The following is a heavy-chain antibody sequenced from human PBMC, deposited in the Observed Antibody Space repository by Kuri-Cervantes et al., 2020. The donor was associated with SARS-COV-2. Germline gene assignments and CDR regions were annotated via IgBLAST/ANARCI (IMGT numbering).Heavy chain of an antibody. CDR3: ARGLRLGKSLDY. CDR2: IGPSGTTK. D-gene: IGHD7-27*01. CDR1: GFTFSSYS. V-gene: IGHV3-48*04. Sequence: GESLKISCAASGFTFSSYSMNWVRQAPGKGLEWVSNIGPSGTTKYYADSVKGRFTISRDNAKNSLYLQMSSLRAEDTAVYYCARGLRLGKSLDYWGQGTLVTVSS. J-gene: IGHJ4*02.